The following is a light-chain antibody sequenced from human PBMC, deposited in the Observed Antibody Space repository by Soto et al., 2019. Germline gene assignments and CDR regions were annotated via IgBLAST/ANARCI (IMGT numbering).Light chain of an antibody. CDR1: QSVSSSY. CDR3: QQYGSSPQT. J-gene: IGKJ1*01. CDR2: GAS. Sequence: EIVLTQSPGTLSLSPGERATLSCRASQSVSSSYLAWYQQKPGQAPRLLIYGASSRATGIPDRFSGSGSGTDFTLTISRLEPEDFAVYYCQQYGSSPQTFXQATKVDIK. V-gene: IGKV3-20*01.